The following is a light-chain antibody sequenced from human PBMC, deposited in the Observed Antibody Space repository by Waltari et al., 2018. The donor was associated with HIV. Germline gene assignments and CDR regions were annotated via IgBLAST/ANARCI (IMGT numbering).Light chain of an antibody. CDR1: NSDIGKYNL. CDR2: EVT. V-gene: IGLV2-23*02. CDR3: SSYATGNTYV. Sequence: QSALTQPASVSGSPGQSITISCTGTNSDIGKYNLVSWYQQHPGKVPKVLIFEVTTRPSGMSHRVSVSKSENTASLTISGLQAEDEADYYCSSYATGNTYVFGTGTSVTVL. J-gene: IGLJ1*01.